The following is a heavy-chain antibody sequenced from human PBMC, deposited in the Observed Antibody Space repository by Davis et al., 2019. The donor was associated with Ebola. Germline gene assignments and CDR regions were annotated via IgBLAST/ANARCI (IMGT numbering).Heavy chain of an antibody. CDR1: GFDFSYHR. CDR3: ARGGGCSGGSCWYADY. Sequence: PGGSLRLSCAASGFDFSYHRMNWVRQVPGKGLEWLSYIATSATDYADSVKGRFTISRDNAQNSLYLQMNNLRDEDPAVYYCARGGGCSGGSCWYADYWGQGTLVIVSS. J-gene: IGHJ4*02. CDR2: IATSAT. D-gene: IGHD2-15*01. V-gene: IGHV3-48*02.